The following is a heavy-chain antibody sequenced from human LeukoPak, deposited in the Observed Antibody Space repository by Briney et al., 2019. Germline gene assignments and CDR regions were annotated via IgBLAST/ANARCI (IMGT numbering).Heavy chain of an antibody. CDR2: IWCDVSHI. CDR1: GFTFSAYG. D-gene: IGHD3-10*01. J-gene: IGHJ4*02. CDR3: ARERVYGSGSDNPPYDS. Sequence: GGSLRLSCAASGFTFSAYGVHWVRQAPGKGLKWVAVIWCDVSHIYCAESVKGRFTISRDNSKNTLYLQMNSLRADDTAVYYCARERVYGSGSDNPPYDSWGQGTLVTVSS. V-gene: IGHV3-33*01.